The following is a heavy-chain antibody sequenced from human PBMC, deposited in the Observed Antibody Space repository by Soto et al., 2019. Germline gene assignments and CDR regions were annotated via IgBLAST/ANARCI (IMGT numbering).Heavy chain of an antibody. D-gene: IGHD3-3*01. J-gene: IGHJ4*02. CDR3: AREIERLLGY. CDR2: IYSAGNT. Sequence: GGSLRLSCAASGFTVSSNYMSWVRQAPGKGLEWISIIYSAGNTYYADSVKGRFTISRDNSKNTLYLQMNSLRAEDTTVYYCAREIERLLGYWGQGTLVTVSS. V-gene: IGHV3-66*01. CDR1: GFTVSSNY.